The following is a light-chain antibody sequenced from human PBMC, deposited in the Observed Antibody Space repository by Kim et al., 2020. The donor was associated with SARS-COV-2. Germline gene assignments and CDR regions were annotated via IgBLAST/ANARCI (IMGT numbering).Light chain of an antibody. V-gene: IGKV4-1*01. Sequence: ATINCKSSHSVLNIYDNKNYLAWYQQKPGQPPKLLIYWASTRASGVSNRFGGSGSGTDFALTISNLQAGDVALYYCQHYYTTPYTFGQGTKLE. J-gene: IGKJ2*01. CDR1: HSVLNIYDNKNY. CDR2: WAS. CDR3: QHYYTTPYT.